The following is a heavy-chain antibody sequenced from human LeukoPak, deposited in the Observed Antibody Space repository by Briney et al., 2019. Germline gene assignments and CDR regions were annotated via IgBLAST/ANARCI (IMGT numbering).Heavy chain of an antibody. V-gene: IGHV1-69*05. Sequence: SVKVSCKASGGTFSSYAISWVRQAPGQGLEWMGGIIPIFGTANYAQKFQGRVTITTDESTSTAYMELSSLRSEDTAVYYCARGFDGSGSYHTTYLDYWGQGTLVTVSS. CDR1: GGTFSSYA. CDR2: IIPIFGTA. D-gene: IGHD3-10*01. CDR3: ARGFDGSGSYHTTYLDY. J-gene: IGHJ4*02.